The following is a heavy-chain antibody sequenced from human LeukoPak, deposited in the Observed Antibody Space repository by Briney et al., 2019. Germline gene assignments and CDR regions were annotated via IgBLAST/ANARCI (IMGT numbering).Heavy chain of an antibody. CDR2: IRGDESRK. V-gene: IGHV3-7*03. CDR1: GFSFSSYW. J-gene: IGHJ3*02. Sequence: GGSLRLSCAASGFSFSSYWMTWLRQAPGKGLEWVANIRGDESRKYYLDSVTGRFTISRDNAKNSLYLQMNSLRAEDTAVYYCRCSVVTLDIWGQGTMVTVSS. D-gene: IGHD4-23*01. CDR3: RCSVVTLDI.